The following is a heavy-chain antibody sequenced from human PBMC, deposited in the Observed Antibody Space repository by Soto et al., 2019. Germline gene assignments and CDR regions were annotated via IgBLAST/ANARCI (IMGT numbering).Heavy chain of an antibody. D-gene: IGHD1-26*01. CDR1: GGSISSSSYY. CDR2: IYYSGST. Sequence: SETLSLTCTVSGGSISSSSYYWGWIRQPPGKGLEWIGSIYYSGSTYYNPSLKSRVTISVDTSKNQFSLKLSSVTAADTAVYYCARRSIVGATWFDYWGQGTLVAVSS. J-gene: IGHJ4*02. V-gene: IGHV4-39*01. CDR3: ARRSIVGATWFDY.